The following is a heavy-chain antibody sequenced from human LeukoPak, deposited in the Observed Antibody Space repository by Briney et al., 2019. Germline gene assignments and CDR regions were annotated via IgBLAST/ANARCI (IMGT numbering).Heavy chain of an antibody. CDR3: AKETRGRFYYYYYGMDV. CDR2: ISYDGSNK. D-gene: IGHD3-10*01. V-gene: IGHV3-30*01. J-gene: IGHJ6*02. Sequence: GGSLRLSCAASGFTFSSYAMHWVRQAPGKGLEWVAVISYDGSNKYYADSVKGRFTISRDNSKNTLYLQMNSLRTEDTALYYCAKETRGRFYYYYYGMDVWGQGTTVTVSS. CDR1: GFTFSSYA.